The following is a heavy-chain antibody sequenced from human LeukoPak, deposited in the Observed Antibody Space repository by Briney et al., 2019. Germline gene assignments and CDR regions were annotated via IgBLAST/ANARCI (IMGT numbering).Heavy chain of an antibody. CDR2: IYYSGST. J-gene: IGHJ5*02. V-gene: IGHV4-59*01. CDR1: GGSISSFY. D-gene: IGHD3-10*01. Sequence: SETLSLTSTVSGGSISSFYWSWIRQPPGKGLEWIGYIYYSGSTNYNPSLKSRVTISVDTSKNQFSLKLSSVTAADTAVYYCARVHIPSHYYGSGSYCRECWFDPWGQGTLVTVSS. CDR3: ARVHIPSHYYGSGSYCRECWFDP.